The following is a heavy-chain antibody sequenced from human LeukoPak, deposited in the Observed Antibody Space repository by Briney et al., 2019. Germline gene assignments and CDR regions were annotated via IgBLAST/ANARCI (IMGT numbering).Heavy chain of an antibody. D-gene: IGHD3-22*01. CDR3: ARTSIYYYDSSGYYDY. V-gene: IGHV4-30-4*01. CDR1: GGSISSGDYY. Sequence: PSQTLSLTCTVSGGSISSGDYYWSWIRQPPGTGLEWIGYIYYSGSTYYNPSLKSRVTISVDTSKNQFSLKLSSVTAADTAVYYCARTSIYYYDSSGYYDYWGQGTLVTVSS. CDR2: IYYSGST. J-gene: IGHJ4*02.